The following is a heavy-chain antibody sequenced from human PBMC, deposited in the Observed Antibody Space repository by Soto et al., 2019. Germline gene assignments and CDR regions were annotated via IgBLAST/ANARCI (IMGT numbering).Heavy chain of an antibody. D-gene: IGHD6-13*01. V-gene: IGHV3-48*04. CDR1: GFTFSSYS. J-gene: IGHJ6*02. CDR3: ARDWENSSSFVRIYYYYGMDV. CDR2: FSSSSSTI. Sequence: PGGSLRLSCAASGFTFSSYSMNWVRQAPGKGLEWVSYFSSSSSTIYYADSVKGRFTISRDNAKNSLYLQMNSLRAEDTAVYYCARDWENSSSFVRIYYYYGMDVWGQGTTVTV.